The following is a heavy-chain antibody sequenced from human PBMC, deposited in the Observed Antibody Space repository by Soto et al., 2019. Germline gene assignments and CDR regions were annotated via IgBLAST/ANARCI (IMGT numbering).Heavy chain of an antibody. CDR3: AKTTYYDFGSGYYTGKDYYGMDV. V-gene: IGHV1-69*01. CDR1: GGTFSSYA. CDR2: IIPIFGTA. Sequence: QVQLVQSGAEVKKPGSSVKVSCKASGGTFSSYAISWVRQAPGQGLEWMGGIIPIFGTANYAQKFQVRVTITADASTRTAYMELSSLRSEDTAVYYCAKTTYYDFGSGYYTGKDYYGMDVWGQGTTVTVSS. J-gene: IGHJ6*02. D-gene: IGHD3-3*01.